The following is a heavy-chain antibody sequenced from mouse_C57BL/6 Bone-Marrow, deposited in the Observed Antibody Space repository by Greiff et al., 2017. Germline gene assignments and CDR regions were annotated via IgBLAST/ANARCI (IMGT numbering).Heavy chain of an antibody. CDR2: IWRGGST. D-gene: IGHD2-4*01. V-gene: IGHV2-2*01. CDR3: ARVYYDYTVDY. J-gene: IGHJ2*01. Sequence: VKLMESGPGLVQPSQSLSITCTVSGFSLTSYGVHWVRQSPGKGLEWLGVIWRGGSTDYNAAFISRLSISKDNSKSQVFFRMNSLQADDTAIYYCARVYYDYTVDYWGQGTTLTVSS. CDR1: GFSLTSYG.